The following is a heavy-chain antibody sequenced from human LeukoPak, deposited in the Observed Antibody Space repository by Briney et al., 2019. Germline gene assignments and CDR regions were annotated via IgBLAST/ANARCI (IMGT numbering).Heavy chain of an antibody. V-gene: IGHV4-59*01. CDR2: IYYSGST. J-gene: IGHJ3*02. D-gene: IGHD3-9*01. CDR1: GGSISSYY. CDR3: ARDLRAPMAYYDILTGYYVPGAFDI. Sequence: SETLSLTCTVSGGSISSYYWSWIRQPPGKGLEWIGYIYYSGSTNYNPSLKSRVTISVDTSKNQFSLKLSSVTAADTAVYYCARDLRAPMAYYDILTGYYVPGAFDIWGQGTMVTVSS.